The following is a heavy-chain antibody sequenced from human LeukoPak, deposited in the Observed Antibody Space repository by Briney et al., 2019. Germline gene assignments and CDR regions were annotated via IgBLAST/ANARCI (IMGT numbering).Heavy chain of an antibody. CDR2: IYYSGST. CDR3: AGPAFRYFQH. D-gene: IGHD2/OR15-2a*01. V-gene: IGHV4-39*01. CDR1: GGSISSSSYY. J-gene: IGHJ1*01. Sequence: SETLSLTCTVSGGSISSSSYYWGWIRQPPGKGLKWIGSIYYSGSTYYNPSLKSRVTISVDTSKNQFSLKLSSGTAADTAVYYCAGPAFRYFQHWGQGTLVTVSS.